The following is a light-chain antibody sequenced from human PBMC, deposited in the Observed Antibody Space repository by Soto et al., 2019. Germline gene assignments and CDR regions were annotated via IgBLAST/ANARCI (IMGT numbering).Light chain of an antibody. CDR2: AAS. J-gene: IGKJ5*01. Sequence: MEVTRAASARSASVSPRLTISYRASQSISTFLNWYQQNPGKAPKLLISAASSLHGGVPSRFSGTGSGTHFTLISSRLQPEDLVTYSCQHTYRPPINFAQGTRLEIK. V-gene: IGKV1-39*01. CDR1: QSISTF. CDR3: QHTYRPPIN.